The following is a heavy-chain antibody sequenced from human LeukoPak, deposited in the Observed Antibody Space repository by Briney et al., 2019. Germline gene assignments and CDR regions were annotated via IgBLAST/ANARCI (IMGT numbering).Heavy chain of an antibody. J-gene: IGHJ1*01. CDR1: GFPFSNYA. CDR2: ISSTGANT. Sequence: GGSLRLSCAASGFPFSNYAMSWVRQGPEKGLEWLSAISSTGANTYYRESVKGRFTISRDNSKNTLYLQMSSLGAEDTAVYYCAIPHSSGWYFYFQHWGQGTLVTVSS. V-gene: IGHV3-23*01. CDR3: AIPHSSGWYFYFQH. D-gene: IGHD6-19*01.